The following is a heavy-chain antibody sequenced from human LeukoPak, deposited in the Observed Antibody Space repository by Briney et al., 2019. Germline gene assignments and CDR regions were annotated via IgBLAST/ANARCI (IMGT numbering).Heavy chain of an antibody. D-gene: IGHD3-16*01. CDR3: AREIPDAYYYDY. Sequence: SVKVSCKASGYRFTSYYIHWVRLAPGQGLEGMGIISPTGCGIGYAQKFQGRVTMTRDTSTTTVYLELSSLRSDDTAIYYCAREIPDAYYYDYWGQGTLVTVSP. V-gene: IGHV1-46*01. J-gene: IGHJ4*02. CDR1: GYRFTSYY. CDR2: ISPTGCGI.